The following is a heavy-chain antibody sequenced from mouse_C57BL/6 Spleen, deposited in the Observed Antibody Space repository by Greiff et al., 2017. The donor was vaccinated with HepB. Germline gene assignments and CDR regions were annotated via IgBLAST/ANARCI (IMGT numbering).Heavy chain of an antibody. CDR1: GYTFTDYY. Sequence: VQLQQSGPVLVKPGASVKMSCKASGYTFTDYYMNWVKQSHGKSLEWIGVINPYNGGTSYNQKFKGKATLTVDKSSSTAYMELNSLTSEDSAVYYCARSAPTMDYWGQGTSVTVSS. V-gene: IGHV1-19*01. CDR3: ARSAPTMDY. CDR2: INPYNGGT. J-gene: IGHJ4*01.